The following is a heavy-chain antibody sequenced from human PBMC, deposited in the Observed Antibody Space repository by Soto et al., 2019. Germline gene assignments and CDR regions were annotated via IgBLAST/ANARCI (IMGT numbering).Heavy chain of an antibody. Sequence: ASVKVSCKASGYTFTGYYMHWVRQAPGQGLEWMGWINPNSGGTNYAQKFQGRVTMTRDTSTSTAYMELSSLRSEDTAVYYCARDKVVGATGGYYGMDVWGQGTTVTVSS. D-gene: IGHD1-26*01. J-gene: IGHJ6*02. CDR2: INPNSGGT. CDR1: GYTFTGYY. CDR3: ARDKVVGATGGYYGMDV. V-gene: IGHV1-2*02.